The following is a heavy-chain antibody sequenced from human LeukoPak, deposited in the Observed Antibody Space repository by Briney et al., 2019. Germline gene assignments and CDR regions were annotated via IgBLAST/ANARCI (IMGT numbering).Heavy chain of an antibody. Sequence: SQTLSLTXTVSGGSISSGSYYWSWIRQPAGKGLEWIGRIYTSGSTNYNPSLKSRVTISVDTSKNQFSLKLSSVTAADTAVYYCARSPTDDYGDYYFDYWGQGTLVTVSS. J-gene: IGHJ4*02. D-gene: IGHD4-17*01. CDR2: IYTSGST. CDR1: GGSISSGSYY. V-gene: IGHV4-61*02. CDR3: ARSPTDDYGDYYFDY.